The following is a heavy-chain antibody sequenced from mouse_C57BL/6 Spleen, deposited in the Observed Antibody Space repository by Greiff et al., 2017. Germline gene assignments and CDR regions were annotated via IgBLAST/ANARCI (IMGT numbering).Heavy chain of an antibody. D-gene: IGHD2-10*01. CDR3: ARGAPTEKDFDY. J-gene: IGHJ2*01. CDR2: INPSSGYT. V-gene: IGHV1-4*01. Sequence: QVQLKESGAELARPGASVKMSCKASGYTFTSYTMHWVKQRPGQGLEWIGYINPSSGYTKYNQKFKDKATLTADKSSSTAYMQLSSLTSEDSAVYYCARGAPTEKDFDYWGQGTTLTVSS. CDR1: GYTFTSYT.